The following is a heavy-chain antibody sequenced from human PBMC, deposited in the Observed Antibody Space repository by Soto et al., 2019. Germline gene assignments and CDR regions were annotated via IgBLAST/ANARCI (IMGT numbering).Heavy chain of an antibody. CDR1: GYTFTGYY. J-gene: IGHJ6*02. V-gene: IGHV1-2*02. CDR2: INPNSGGT. Sequence: ASVKVSCKASGYTFTGYYMHWVRQAPGQGLEWMGWINPNSGGTNYAQKFQGRVTMTRDTSISTAYMELSRLRSDDTAVYYCAREGGYCSSTSCQTFYCYYGMDVWGQGTTVTVSS. D-gene: IGHD2-2*01. CDR3: AREGGYCSSTSCQTFYCYYGMDV.